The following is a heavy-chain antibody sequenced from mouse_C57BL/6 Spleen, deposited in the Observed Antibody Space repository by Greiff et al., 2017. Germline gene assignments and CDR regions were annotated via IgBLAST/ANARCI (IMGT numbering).Heavy chain of an antibody. CDR1: GYTFTSYW. V-gene: IGHV1-50*01. D-gene: IGHD2-4*01. J-gene: IGHJ2*01. Sequence: VQLQQPGAELVKPGASVKLSCKASGYTFTSYWMQWVKQRPGQGLEWIGEIDPSDSYTNYTQKFKGKATLTVDTSSSTAYMQLSSLTSEDSAVYYCARGGLRGHYFDYWGQGTTLTVSS. CDR2: IDPSDSYT. CDR3: ARGGLRGHYFDY.